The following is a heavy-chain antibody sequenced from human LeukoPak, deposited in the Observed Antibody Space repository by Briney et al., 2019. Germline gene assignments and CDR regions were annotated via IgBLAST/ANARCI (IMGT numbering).Heavy chain of an antibody. CDR1: RYNFISYD. V-gene: IGHV1-8*01. J-gene: IGHJ3*02. CDR3: ARFLGVWFGESDGFDI. Sequence: ASVKVSCKASRYNFISYDINWVRQATGQGLEWMGWMNPNSGDTGYAQKFQGRVTMTRDTSISTAYMELSSLRSEDTAVYYCARFLGVWFGESDGFDIWGQGTTVTVSS. CDR2: MNPNSGDT. D-gene: IGHD3-10*01.